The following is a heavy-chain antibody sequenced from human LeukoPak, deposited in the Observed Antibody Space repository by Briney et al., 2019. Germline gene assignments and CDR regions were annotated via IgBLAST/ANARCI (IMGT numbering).Heavy chain of an antibody. CDR3: ARAPSFYYRSMDV. V-gene: IGHV3-30-3*01. D-gene: IGHD5/OR15-5a*01. Sequence: GGSLRLSCAASGFTFSSYAMHWVRQAPGKGLEWVAIISFDGSNKYFADSVKGRFTISRDNSKNTLYLQMNSLRAEDTAVYYCARAPSFYYRSMDVWGQGTTDTVSS. CDR2: ISFDGSNK. J-gene: IGHJ6*02. CDR1: GFTFSSYA.